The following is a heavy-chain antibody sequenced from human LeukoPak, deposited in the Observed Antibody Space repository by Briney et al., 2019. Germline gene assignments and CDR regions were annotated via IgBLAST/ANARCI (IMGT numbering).Heavy chain of an antibody. D-gene: IGHD6-19*01. CDR1: GFTFSSYA. CDR2: IIPIFDTA. CDR3: ALTGRRSGWLGDY. V-gene: IGHV1-69*01. Sequence: GRSLRLSCAASGFTFSSYAIRWVRQAPGQGLEWVGGIIPIFDTANYAQKFQGRVTITADESTSTAYMELSSLRSEDTAVYYCALTGRRSGWLGDYWGQGTLVTVSS. J-gene: IGHJ4*02.